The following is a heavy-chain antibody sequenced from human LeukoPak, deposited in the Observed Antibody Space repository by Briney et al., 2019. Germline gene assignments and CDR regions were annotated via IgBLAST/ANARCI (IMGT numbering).Heavy chain of an antibody. Sequence: GASVKVSCKASGYTFTGYYMHWVRQAPGQGLEWMGWINPNSGGTNYAQKFQGRVTMTRDTSISTAYMELSRLRSDDTAVYYCARDIFLTIAAAGQFDPWGQGTLVTVSS. CDR3: ARDIFLTIAAAGQFDP. CDR2: INPNSGGT. D-gene: IGHD6-13*01. J-gene: IGHJ5*02. CDR1: GYTFTGYY. V-gene: IGHV1-2*02.